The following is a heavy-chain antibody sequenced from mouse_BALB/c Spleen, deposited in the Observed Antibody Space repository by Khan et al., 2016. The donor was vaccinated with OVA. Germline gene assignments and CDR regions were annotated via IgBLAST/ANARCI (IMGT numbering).Heavy chain of an antibody. CDR3: TRLDYYYSSEGLDY. D-gene: IGHD1-1*01. J-gene: IGHJ3*01. V-gene: IGHV5-6*01. CDR2: FSTGGSYT. CDR1: GFTFSTYG. Sequence: EVELVESGGDLVKPGGSLKLSCAASGFTFSTYGMSWVRQAPDKRLVWFATFSTGGSYTYYPDTVKGRFTISRDNAKNTLYLQMTCLRSEDTAMFDYTRLDYYYSSEGLDYGGQGTLVTVSA.